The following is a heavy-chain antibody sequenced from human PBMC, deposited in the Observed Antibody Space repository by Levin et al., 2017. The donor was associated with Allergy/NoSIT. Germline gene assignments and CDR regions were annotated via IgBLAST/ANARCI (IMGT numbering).Heavy chain of an antibody. J-gene: IGHJ4*02. CDR1: GFTFSSYA. CDR2: IGGSGGST. V-gene: IGHV3-23*01. D-gene: IGHD3-9*01. CDR3: AKYGDYDILTGYSNFDY. Sequence: GGSLRLSCAVSGFTFSSYALSWVRQAPGKGLEWVSAIGGSGGSTYYADSVKGRFTISRDNSKNTLYLQMNSLRAEDAAVYYCAKYGDYDILTGYSNFDYWGQGTLVTVSS.